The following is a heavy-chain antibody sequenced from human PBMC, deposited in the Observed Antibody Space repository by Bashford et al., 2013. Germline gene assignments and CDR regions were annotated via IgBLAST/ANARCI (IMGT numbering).Heavy chain of an antibody. Sequence: SVKVSCKASGFTFTSSAVQWVRQARGQRLEWIGWIVVGSGNTNYAQKFQERVTITRDMSTSTAYMELSSLRSEDTAVYYCAAGIAASFGVVRDYYYYGMDVWGQGTTVTVSS. CDR2: IVVGSGNT. V-gene: IGHV1-58*01. CDR1: GFTFTSSA. J-gene: IGHJ6*02. CDR3: AAGIAASFGVVRDYYYYGMDV. D-gene: IGHD3-3*01.